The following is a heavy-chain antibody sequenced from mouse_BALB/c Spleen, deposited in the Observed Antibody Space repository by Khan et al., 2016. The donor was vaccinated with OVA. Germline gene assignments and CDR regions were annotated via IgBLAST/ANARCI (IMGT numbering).Heavy chain of an antibody. CDR3: ARIYGGDFDY. Sequence: VQLQESGPGLVKPSQSLSLTCTVTGYSITSDYAWNWIRQFPGNKLEWMGFISYSGNTKYNPSLKSRISITRDTSRNQFFLQLNSVTIEDTATYYGARIYGGDFDYWGQGTSLTVSS. CDR2: ISYSGNT. CDR1: GYSITSDYA. D-gene: IGHD1-1*01. V-gene: IGHV3-2*02. J-gene: IGHJ2*02.